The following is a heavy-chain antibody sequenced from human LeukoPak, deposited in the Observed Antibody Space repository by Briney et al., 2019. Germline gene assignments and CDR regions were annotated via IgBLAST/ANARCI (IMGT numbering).Heavy chain of an antibody. CDR3: ATQTYDILTGEFDY. D-gene: IGHD3-9*01. CDR2: ISSNGGST. CDR1: GFTFSSYA. V-gene: IGHV3-64*01. Sequence: PGGSLRLSCAASGFTFSSYAMHWVRQAPGKGLEYVSAISSNGGSTYYANSVKGRFTISRDNSKNTLYLQMNSLRAEDTAVYYCATQTYDILTGEFDYWGQGTLVTVSS. J-gene: IGHJ4*02.